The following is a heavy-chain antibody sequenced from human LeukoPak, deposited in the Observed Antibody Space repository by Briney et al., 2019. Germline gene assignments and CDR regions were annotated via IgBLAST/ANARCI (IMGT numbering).Heavy chain of an antibody. D-gene: IGHD5-24*01. V-gene: IGHV4-39*07. Sequence: SETLSLTCTVSGGSISSSSDYWGWIRQPPGKGLEWIGEIDHSGSTNYNPSLKSRATISVDTSKNQFSLKLSSVTAADTAVYYCARRPGRWLQFGFFDYWGQGTLVTVSS. CDR1: GGSISSSSDY. CDR3: ARRPGRWLQFGFFDY. CDR2: IDHSGST. J-gene: IGHJ4*02.